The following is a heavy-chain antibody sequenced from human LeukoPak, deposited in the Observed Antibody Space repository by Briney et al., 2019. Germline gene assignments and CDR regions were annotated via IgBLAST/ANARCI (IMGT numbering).Heavy chain of an antibody. V-gene: IGHV1-69*06. CDR1: GGTFSNYA. J-gene: IGHJ4*02. D-gene: IGHD4-17*01. Sequence: GASVKVSCKASGGTFSNYAISWVRQAPGQGLEWMGGIIPIFGTANYAQKFRGRVTITADKSTRTAYMELSSLRSEDTAVYYCAGGVTVTTKVDYWGQGTLVTVSS. CDR3: AGGVTVTTKVDY. CDR2: IIPIFGTA.